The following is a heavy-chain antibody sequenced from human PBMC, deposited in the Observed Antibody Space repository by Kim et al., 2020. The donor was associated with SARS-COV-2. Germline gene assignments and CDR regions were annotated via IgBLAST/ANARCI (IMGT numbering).Heavy chain of an antibody. CDR2: IYTSGST. CDR1: GGSISSGSYY. D-gene: IGHD2-21*02. CDR3: ARDPATYCGGDCSY. V-gene: IGHV4-61*02. Sequence: SETLSLTCTVSGGSISSGSYYWSWIRQPAGKGLEWIGRIYTSGSTNYNPSLKSRVTISVDTSKNQFSLKLSSVTAADTAVYYCARDPATYCGGDCSYWGQGTLVTVSS. J-gene: IGHJ4*02.